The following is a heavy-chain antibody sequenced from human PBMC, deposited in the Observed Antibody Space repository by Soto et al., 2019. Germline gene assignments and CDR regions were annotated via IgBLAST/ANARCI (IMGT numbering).Heavy chain of an antibody. D-gene: IGHD6-13*01. CDR2: IYDSGST. J-gene: IGHJ4*02. CDR3: ARHAQPYSTPYYFDY. CDR1: GGSISSSSYY. Sequence: SETLSLTCTVSGGSISSSSYYWGWIRQPPGKGLAWIGSIYDSGSTYYNPSLKSRVTVSVDTSKNQFSLKLSSVTAADTAVYYCARHAQPYSTPYYFDYWGQGTLVTVSS. V-gene: IGHV4-39*01.